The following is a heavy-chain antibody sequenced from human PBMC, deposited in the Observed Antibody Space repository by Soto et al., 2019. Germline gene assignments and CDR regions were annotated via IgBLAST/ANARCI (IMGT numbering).Heavy chain of an antibody. CDR1: GGSFSGYY. CDR2: INDRGSI. CDR3: ARESHDILSGPPWVWYFDL. D-gene: IGHD3-9*01. Sequence: QVQLQQWGAGPLRPLETLSLTCGVSGGSFSGYYWAWIRQPPGKGLEWIGEINDRGSINYNRSLKSRVSISVDTSKNHYSLNLRSVTAADTAVYYCARESHDILSGPPWVWYFDLWGRGTLVTVSS. J-gene: IGHJ2*01. V-gene: IGHV4-34*01.